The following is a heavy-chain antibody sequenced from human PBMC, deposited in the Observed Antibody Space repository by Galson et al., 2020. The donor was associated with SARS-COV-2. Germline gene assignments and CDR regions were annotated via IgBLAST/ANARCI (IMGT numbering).Heavy chain of an antibody. J-gene: IGHJ4*02. CDR1: GGSISSGGYY. V-gene: IGHV4-31*03. D-gene: IGHD2-21*01. CDR2: IYYSGST. CDR3: ARTTRWAVINY. Sequence: ASETLSLTCTVSGGSISSGGYYWSWIRQHPGKGLEWIGYIYYSGSTYYNPSLKSRLTISVDTSKNQFSLKLTSVTAADTAVYYCARTTRWAVINYWGQGTLVTVSS.